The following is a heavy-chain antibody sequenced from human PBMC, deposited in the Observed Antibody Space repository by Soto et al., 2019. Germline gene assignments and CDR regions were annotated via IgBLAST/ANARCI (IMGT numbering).Heavy chain of an antibody. CDR1: GGTLSDHG. CDR2: TVPVFNAP. D-gene: IGHD3-10*01. Sequence: QVQLEQSGAEVKKPGSSVKVSCKASGGTLSDHGVAWLRQAPGQGLEGMGGTVPVFNAPKYAPKFQGRVTIAADKSTNIAYMELSSLRSEDTALYYCARGVFGSGNYYTGPSAFDIWGQGTMVIVSS. J-gene: IGHJ3*02. CDR3: ARGVFGSGNYYTGPSAFDI. V-gene: IGHV1-69*06.